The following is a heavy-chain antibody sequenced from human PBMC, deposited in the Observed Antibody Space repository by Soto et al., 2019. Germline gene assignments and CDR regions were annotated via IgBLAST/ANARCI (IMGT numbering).Heavy chain of an antibody. CDR3: ARPGKTVVTQGFFDP. V-gene: IGHV4-39*01. Sequence: PSEPLSLTCIVSGESISSSSYYWGWIRQPPGKGLEWIGSIYYSGRTYYNPSFKSRVTISIDTSKNQFSLKLSSVTATDTGVIFFARPGKTVVTQGFFDPLGQGALV. J-gene: IGHJ5*02. CDR1: GESISSSSYY. D-gene: IGHD2-21*02. CDR2: IYYSGRT.